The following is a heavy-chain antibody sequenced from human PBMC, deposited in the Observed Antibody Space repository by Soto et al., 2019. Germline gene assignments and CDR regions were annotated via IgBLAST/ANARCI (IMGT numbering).Heavy chain of an antibody. V-gene: IGHV2-26*01. D-gene: IGHD6-19*01. J-gene: IGHJ5*02. Sequence: QVTLKESGPVLVKPTETLTLRCTVSGLSITDSEMGVSWIRQPPGQPREWLAHIDSSVEKSYRTFLQSRLAISKETSKSQIVLTMTNMDPADTATYYCARRHLAVAVSPWFDPWGQGIPVTVSS. CDR3: ARRHLAVAVSPWFDP. CDR1: GLSITDSEMG. CDR2: IDSSVEK.